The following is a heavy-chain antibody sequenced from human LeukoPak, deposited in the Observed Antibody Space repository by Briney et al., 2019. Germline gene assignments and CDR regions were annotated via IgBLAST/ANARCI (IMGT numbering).Heavy chain of an antibody. D-gene: IGHD6-13*01. J-gene: IGHJ5*02. CDR1: GGSITTYH. V-gene: IGHV4-4*09. Sequence: PSETLSLTCTVSGGSITTYHWSWIRERPGKGLEWIGYIYTSGSTNYNPPLKSRVPISVDKSKNQLSLNLSSVTAADTAVYYCARLVRGAAAGFDPWGQGTLVTVSS. CDR3: ARLVRGAAAGFDP. CDR2: IYTSGST.